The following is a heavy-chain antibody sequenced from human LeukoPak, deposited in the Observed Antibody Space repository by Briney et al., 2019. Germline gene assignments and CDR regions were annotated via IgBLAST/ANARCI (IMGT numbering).Heavy chain of an antibody. CDR2: TYYRSKWYN. J-gene: IGHJ4*02. D-gene: IGHD4-17*01. V-gene: IGHV6-1*01. Sequence: PSQTLSLTCAISGDSVSSNSAAWNWIRQSPSRGLEWLGRTYYRSKWYNDYAVSVKSRITINPDTSKNQFSLQLSSVTAADTAVYYCARERAVTTYYYFDYWGQGTLVTVSS. CDR1: GDSVSSNSAA. CDR3: ARERAVTTYYYFDY.